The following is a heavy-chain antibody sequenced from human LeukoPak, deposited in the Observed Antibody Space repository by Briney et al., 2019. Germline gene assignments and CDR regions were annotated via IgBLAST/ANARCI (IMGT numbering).Heavy chain of an antibody. CDR3: ARVLGPSPPDNWFDP. CDR1: GHTFTSYA. J-gene: IGHJ5*02. CDR2: INAGNGNT. V-gene: IGHV1-3*01. Sequence: ASVKVSCKASGHTFTSYAMHWVRQAPGQRLEWMGWINAGNGNTKYSQKFQGRVTITRDTSASTAYMELSSLRSEDTAVYYCARVLGPSPPDNWFDPWGQGTLVTVSS. D-gene: IGHD2-15*01.